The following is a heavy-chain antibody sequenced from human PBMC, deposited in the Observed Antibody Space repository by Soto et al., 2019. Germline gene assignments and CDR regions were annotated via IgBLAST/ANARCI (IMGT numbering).Heavy chain of an antibody. CDR2: IYYSGST. J-gene: IGHJ4*02. CDR1: GGSISSGGYY. D-gene: IGHD6-13*01. Sequence: QVQLQESGPGLVKPSQTLSLTCTVSGGSISSGGYYWSWIRQHTGKGLEWIGYIYYSGSTYYTPSLRSRVNLSVDTSKNQFALKLSSVTAADTAVYYCARVESRSWLYYFDYWGQGTLVTVSS. V-gene: IGHV4-31*03. CDR3: ARVESRSWLYYFDY.